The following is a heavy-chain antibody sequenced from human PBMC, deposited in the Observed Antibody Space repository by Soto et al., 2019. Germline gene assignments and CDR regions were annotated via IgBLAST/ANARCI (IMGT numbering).Heavy chain of an antibody. CDR3: ARVDSSMFEGGEWFDP. D-gene: IGHD3-10*02. CDR2: FIPIFGTT. J-gene: IGHJ5*02. CDR1: GGTFNRQA. Sequence: QVVQSGAEVKKPGSSVKVSCKASGGTFNRQAFSWVRQAPGQGLEWMGGFIPIFGTTDHSQKFQGRVTITADEATSTAYMELSSLTSDDPAVYYCARVDSSMFEGGEWFDPWGQGTLVTVSS. V-gene: IGHV1-69*12.